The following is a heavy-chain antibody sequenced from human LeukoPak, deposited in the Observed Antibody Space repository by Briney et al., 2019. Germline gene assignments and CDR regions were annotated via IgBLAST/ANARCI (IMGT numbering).Heavy chain of an antibody. CDR2: ISACNGNT. Sequence: ASVKVSCKASGYTFTNYGISWVRQAPGQGLEWMGWISACNGNTNYVQKLQGRITMTTDISTSTAYMELRSLRSDDTAVYYCARGGGSGSYYPSNYWGQGTLVTVSS. D-gene: IGHD3-10*01. V-gene: IGHV1-18*01. CDR3: ARGGGSGSYYPSNY. J-gene: IGHJ4*02. CDR1: GYTFTNYG.